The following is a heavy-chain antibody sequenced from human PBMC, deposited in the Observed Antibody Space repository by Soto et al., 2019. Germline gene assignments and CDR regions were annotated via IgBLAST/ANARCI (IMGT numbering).Heavy chain of an antibody. D-gene: IGHD3-9*01. CDR2: IIPIFGTA. J-gene: IGHJ5*02. Sequence: SVKVSCKASGGTFSSYAISWVRQAPGQGLEWMGGIIPIFGTANYAQKFQGRVTITADESTSTAYMELSSLRSEDTAVYYCARDTPVLRYFDWFPNWFDPWGQGTLVTVS. CDR1: GGTFSSYA. CDR3: ARDTPVLRYFDWFPNWFDP. V-gene: IGHV1-69*13.